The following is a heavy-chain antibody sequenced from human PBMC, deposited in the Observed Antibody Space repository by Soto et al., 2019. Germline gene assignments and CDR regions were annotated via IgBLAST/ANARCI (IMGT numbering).Heavy chain of an antibody. Sequence: QVQLVQSGAEVKKPGASVKVSCKASGYTFTSYDINWVRQATGQGLEWMGWMNPNSGNTGDAQKFQSRVTMTRNTSISTAYMELSSLRSEDTAVYYCARRGYSSSCYYYYYYGMDVWGQGTTVTVSS. CDR3: ARRGYSSSCYYYYYYGMDV. CDR2: MNPNSGNT. CDR1: GYTFTSYD. J-gene: IGHJ6*02. D-gene: IGHD6-13*01. V-gene: IGHV1-8*01.